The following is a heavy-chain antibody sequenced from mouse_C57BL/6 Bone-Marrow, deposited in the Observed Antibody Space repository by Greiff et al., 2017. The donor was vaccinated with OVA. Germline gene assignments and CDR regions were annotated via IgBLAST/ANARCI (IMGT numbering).Heavy chain of an antibody. CDR3: TTYDYDVGYYFDY. CDR1: GFNIKDDY. J-gene: IGHJ2*01. V-gene: IGHV14-4*01. Sequence: EVKLVESGAELVRPGASVKLSCTASGFNIKDDYMHWVKQRPEQGLEWIGWIDPENGDTEYASKFQGKATITADTSSNTAYLQLSSLTSEDTAVYYCTTYDYDVGYYFDYWGQGTTLTVSS. D-gene: IGHD2-4*01. CDR2: IDPENGDT.